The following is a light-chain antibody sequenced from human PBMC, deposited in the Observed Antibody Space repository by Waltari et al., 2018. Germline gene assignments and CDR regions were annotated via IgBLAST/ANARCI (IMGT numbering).Light chain of an antibody. CDR2: GGS. Sequence: EIVLTQSPGTLSLSPGERATLSCRASQSVSRALAWYQQKPGQAPRLFISGGSNRATGIPDRFSGSGSGTDFSRTISSLEPEDFAVYYCQHYVRLPATFGQGTKVEIK. J-gene: IGKJ1*01. V-gene: IGKV3-20*01. CDR3: QHYVRLPAT. CDR1: QSVSRA.